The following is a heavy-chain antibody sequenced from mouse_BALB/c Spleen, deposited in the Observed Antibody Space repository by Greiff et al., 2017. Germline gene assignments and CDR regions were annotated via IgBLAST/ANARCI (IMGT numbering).Heavy chain of an antibody. V-gene: IGHV5-12-1*01. CDR3: ARHTRLRRERSCRFAY. J-gene: IGHJ3*01. CDR1: GFAFSSYD. D-gene: IGHD2-4*01. CDR2: ISSGGGST. Sequence: EVKLVESGGGLVKPGGSLKLSCAASGFAFSSYDMSWVRQTPEKRLEWVAYISSGGGSTYYPDTVKGRFTISRDNAKNTLYLQMSSLKSEDTAMYYCARHTRLRRERSCRFAYWGAGTLVTVSA.